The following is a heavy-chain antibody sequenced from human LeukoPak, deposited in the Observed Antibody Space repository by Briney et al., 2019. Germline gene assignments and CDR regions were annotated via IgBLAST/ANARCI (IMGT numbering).Heavy chain of an antibody. Sequence: GGSLRLSCAASGFTVSSNYMNWVRQAPGKGLEWVSVIYSGGSTYYADSVKGRFTISRDNSKNTLYLQMNSLRAEDTAVYYCARDLGNSGRFDYWGQGNLVTVSS. CDR1: GFTVSSNY. V-gene: IGHV3-53*01. J-gene: IGHJ4*02. D-gene: IGHD4-23*01. CDR3: ARDLGNSGRFDY. CDR2: IYSGGST.